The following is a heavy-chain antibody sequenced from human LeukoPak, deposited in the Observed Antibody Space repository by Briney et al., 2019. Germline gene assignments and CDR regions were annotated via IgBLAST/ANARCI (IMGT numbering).Heavy chain of an antibody. V-gene: IGHV3-23*01. J-gene: IGHJ4*02. CDR1: GFTFSSYW. CDR2: ISGSGGST. CDR3: AKSRVSGYSYGSQMGLFDY. D-gene: IGHD5-18*01. Sequence: QAGGSLRLSCAASGFTFSSYWMSWVRQAPGKGLEWVSAISGSGGSTYYADSVKGRFTISRDNSKNTLYLQMNSLRAEDTAVYYCAKSRVSGYSYGSQMGLFDYWGQGTLVTVSS.